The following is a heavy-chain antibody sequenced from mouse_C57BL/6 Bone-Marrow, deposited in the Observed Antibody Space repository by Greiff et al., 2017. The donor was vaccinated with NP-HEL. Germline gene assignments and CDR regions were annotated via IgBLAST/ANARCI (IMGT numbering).Heavy chain of an antibody. CDR1: GFTFSSYA. Sequence: DVQLVESGGGLVKPGGSLKLSCAASGFTFSSYAMSWVRQTPEKRLEWVATISDGGSYTYYPDNVKGRFTISRDNAKNNLYLQMSHLKSEDTAMYYCARDLCPWYFGVWGTGTTVTVAS. J-gene: IGHJ1*03. CDR2: ISDGGSYT. D-gene: IGHD1-1*01. V-gene: IGHV5-4*01. CDR3: ARDLCPWYFGV.